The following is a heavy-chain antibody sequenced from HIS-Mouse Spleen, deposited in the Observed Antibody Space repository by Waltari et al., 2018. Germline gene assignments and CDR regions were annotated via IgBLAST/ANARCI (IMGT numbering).Heavy chain of an antibody. CDR3: ARVYYDFWSGYYY. Sequence: QVQLVQSGAEVKKPVASVKVSCKASGYTFTRYDINWVRQATGQGLEWKGRKNPNSGNSGSARQFQGRVTMTRTTSISTAYMELSSLRSEDTAVYYCARVYYDFWSGYYYWGQGTLVTVSS. CDR2: KNPNSGNS. J-gene: IGHJ4*02. D-gene: IGHD3-3*01. CDR1: GYTFTRYD. V-gene: IGHV1-8*01.